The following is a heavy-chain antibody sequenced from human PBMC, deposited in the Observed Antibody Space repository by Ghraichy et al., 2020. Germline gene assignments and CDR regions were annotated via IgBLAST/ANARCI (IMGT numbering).Heavy chain of an antibody. Sequence: GGSLRLSCAASGFTFSSYSMNWVRQAPGKGLEWVSSISSSSSYIYYADSVKGRFTISRDNAKNSLYLQMNSLRAEDTAVYYCARTNSDSGYDFGYFDYWGQGTLVTVSS. CDR2: ISSSSSYI. CDR3: ARTNSDSGYDFGYFDY. J-gene: IGHJ4*02. V-gene: IGHV3-21*01. CDR1: GFTFSSYS. D-gene: IGHD5-12*01.